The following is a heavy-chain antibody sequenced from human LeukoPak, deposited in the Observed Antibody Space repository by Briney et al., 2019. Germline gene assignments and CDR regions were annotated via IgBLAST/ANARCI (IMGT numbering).Heavy chain of an antibody. V-gene: IGHV1-18*01. Sequence: GASVKVSCKASGYTFTSYGISWVRQAPGQGLEWMGWISAYNGNTNYAQKLQGRVTMTTDTSTSTAYMELRSLRSDDTAVYYCASGAEYSRAYYYYYMDVWGKGTTVTISS. CDR2: ISAYNGNT. J-gene: IGHJ6*03. CDR3: ASGAEYSRAYYYYYMDV. CDR1: GYTFTSYG. D-gene: IGHD2-21*01.